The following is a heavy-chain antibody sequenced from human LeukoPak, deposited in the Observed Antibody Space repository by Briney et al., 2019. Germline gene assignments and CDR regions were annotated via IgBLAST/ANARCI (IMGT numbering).Heavy chain of an antibody. CDR3: AKGLGYCSTTSCYFDY. CDR2: ISGSGGST. V-gene: IGHV3-23*01. J-gene: IGHJ4*02. Sequence: GGSLRLSCAASGFTFSSYAMSWVREAPGMGLEWVSAISGSGGSTYYADSVKGRFTISRDNSKNTLYLQMNSLRAEDTAVYYCAKGLGYCSTTSCYFDYWGQGTLVTVSS. D-gene: IGHD2-2*01. CDR1: GFTFSSYA.